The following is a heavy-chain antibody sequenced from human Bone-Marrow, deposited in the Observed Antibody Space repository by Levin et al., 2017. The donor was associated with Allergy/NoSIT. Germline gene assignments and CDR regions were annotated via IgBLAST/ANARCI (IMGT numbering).Heavy chain of an antibody. CDR2: IYPRDSDT. J-gene: IGHJ4*02. V-gene: IGHV5-51*01. Sequence: KVSCKASGYTFSRSWIGWVRQPPGKGLEWMAIIYPRDSDTRYSPSFQGQVTISADKSSSTAYLQWRSLEASDTAIYYCSRLIRRGVTIYEVAISEYYFDYWGQGTLVTVSS. CDR1: GYTFSRSW. D-gene: IGHD3-3*01. CDR3: SRLIRRGVTIYEVAISEYYFDY.